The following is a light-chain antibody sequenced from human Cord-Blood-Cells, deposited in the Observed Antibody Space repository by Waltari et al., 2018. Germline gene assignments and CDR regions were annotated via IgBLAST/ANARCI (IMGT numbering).Light chain of an antibody. CDR2: DAS. Sequence: AMQLTQSPSSLSASVGHRITIPCRASQGISSALAWYQQKPGKAPKLLIYDASSLESGVPSRVRGSGSGTDFTLTISSLQPEDFATYYCQQFNSYPLTFGGGTKVEIK. V-gene: IGKV1-13*02. CDR1: QGISSA. J-gene: IGKJ4*01. CDR3: QQFNSYPLT.